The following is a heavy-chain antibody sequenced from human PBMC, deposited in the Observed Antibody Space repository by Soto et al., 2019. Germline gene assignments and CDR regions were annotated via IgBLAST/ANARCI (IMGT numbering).Heavy chain of an antibody. J-gene: IGHJ4*02. CDR1: GGSISSGDYY. Sequence: QVQLQESGPGLVKPSQTLSLTCTVSGGSISSGDYYWSWIRQPPGKGLEWIGYIYYSGSTYYNPSLKTRGTISVDTSKNECSLKLSSVSAADTAVYVCARAQGSGFLVSWGQGTLVTVSS. V-gene: IGHV4-30-4*01. CDR2: IYYSGST. D-gene: IGHD3-10*01. CDR3: ARAQGSGFLVS.